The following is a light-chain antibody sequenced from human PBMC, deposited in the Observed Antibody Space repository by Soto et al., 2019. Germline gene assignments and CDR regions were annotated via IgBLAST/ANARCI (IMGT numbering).Light chain of an antibody. V-gene: IGKV1-5*03. CDR1: QRISSW. J-gene: IGKJ2*01. Sequence: DIQMTQSPSTLSASVGDRVTITCRASQRISSWLAWYQQKPGKAPKLLIYKASSLESGVPSRFSGSGSGTEFTLTISSLQPDDFATYYCQQYNSYSYTFDQGTKLEIK. CDR2: KAS. CDR3: QQYNSYSYT.